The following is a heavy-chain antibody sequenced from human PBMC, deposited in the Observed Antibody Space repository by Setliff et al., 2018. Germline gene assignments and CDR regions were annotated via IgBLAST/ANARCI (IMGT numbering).Heavy chain of an antibody. J-gene: IGHJ6*02. D-gene: IGHD1-1*01. CDR3: ARGSTRRYYGMDV. CDR1: GGSISSSSYY. CDR2: IYYSGST. V-gene: IGHV4-39*07. Sequence: PSETLSLTCTVSGGSISSSSYYWGWIRQPPGKGLEWIGSIYYSGSTNYNPSLKSRVTISVDTSKNQFSLKLSSVTAADTAVYYCARGSTRRYYGMDVWGQGTTVTAP.